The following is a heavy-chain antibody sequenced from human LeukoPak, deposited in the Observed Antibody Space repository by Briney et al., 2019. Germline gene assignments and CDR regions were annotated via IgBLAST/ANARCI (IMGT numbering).Heavy chain of an antibody. D-gene: IGHD3-9*01. CDR3: AKDFSPGAYYDILTGYYMGAYYYYYGMDV. J-gene: IGHJ6*02. CDR1: GFTFSSYS. Sequence: GGSLRLSCAASGFTFSSYSMNWVRQAPGKGLEWVSAISGSGGSTYYADSVKGRFTISRDNSKNTLYLQMNSLRAEDTAVYYCAKDFSPGAYYDILTGYYMGAYYYYYGMDVWGQGTTVTVSS. CDR2: ISGSGGST. V-gene: IGHV3-23*01.